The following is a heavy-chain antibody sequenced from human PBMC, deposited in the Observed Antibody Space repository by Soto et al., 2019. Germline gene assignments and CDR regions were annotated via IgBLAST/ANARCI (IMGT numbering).Heavy chain of an antibody. V-gene: IGHV1-69*01. CDR1: GGTFSSHG. CDR2: IIPSFGIA. CDR3: ARSSGGNYGIIIEGSNWFAP. D-gene: IGHD3-16*01. J-gene: IGHJ5*02. Sequence: QVQLVQSGAEVKKPGSSVKVSCQASGGTFSSHGIFWVRQAPGQGLEWMGGIIPSFGIANYAQKFQGRVTITADESTSTAYMELSRLRSDDTAVYYCARSSGGNYGIIIEGSNWFAPWGQGTLVTVSS.